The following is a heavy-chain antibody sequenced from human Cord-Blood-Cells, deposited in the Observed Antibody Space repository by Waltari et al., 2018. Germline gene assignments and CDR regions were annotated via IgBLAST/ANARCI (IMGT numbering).Heavy chain of an antibody. CDR2: IYYSGST. V-gene: IGHV4-39*01. D-gene: IGHD7-27*01. J-gene: IGHJ2*01. CDR3: ARRPRGLTGESGYFDF. Sequence: QLQLQESGPGLVKPSETLSLTCTVSGGSISSSSYYWGWIRQPPGKGLEWIGSIYYSGSTYYNPSLKSRVTISVDTSKNQFSLNLSSVTAADTAVYYCARRPRGLTGESGYFDFWGRGTLVTVSS. CDR1: GGSISSSSYY.